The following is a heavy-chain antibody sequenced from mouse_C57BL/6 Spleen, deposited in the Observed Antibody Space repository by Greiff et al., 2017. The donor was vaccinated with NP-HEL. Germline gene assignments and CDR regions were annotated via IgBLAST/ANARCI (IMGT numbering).Heavy chain of an antibody. CDR2: IYPGSGTT. CDR1: GYTFIDYY. V-gene: IGHV1-84*01. Sequence: QVQLQQSGPELVKPGASVKISCKASGYTFIDYYINWMKQRPGQGLEWIGWIYPGSGTTKYNEKLKGKATLTVDTSSSTAYMQLSSLTSVDSAVYFCARGRVFDYWAMDYWGQGTSVTVSS. J-gene: IGHJ4*01. CDR3: ARGRVFDYWAMDY.